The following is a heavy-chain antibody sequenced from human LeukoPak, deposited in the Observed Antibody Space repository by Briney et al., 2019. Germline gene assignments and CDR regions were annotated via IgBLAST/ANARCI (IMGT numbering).Heavy chain of an antibody. J-gene: IGHJ4*02. CDR3: ARGGGLQRRYFEY. D-gene: IGHD2-15*01. Sequence: GGSLRLSCAASGFTFSSYAMSWVRQAPGKGLEWVSAISGSGGSTYYADSVKGRFTISRDNSKNALYLQMNSLRAEDTAIYYCARGGGLQRRYFEYWGQGTLLTVSS. CDR1: GFTFSSYA. CDR2: ISGSGGST. V-gene: IGHV3-23*01.